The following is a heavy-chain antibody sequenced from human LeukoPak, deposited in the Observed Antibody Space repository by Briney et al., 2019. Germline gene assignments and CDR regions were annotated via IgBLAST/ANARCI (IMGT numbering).Heavy chain of an antibody. Sequence: GESLKISCKGSGCSFTGYWIGWVRQMPGKGLEWMGIIYPGDSDTRYSPSFQGQVTISADKSISTAYLQWSSLKASDTAMYYCARDYGGNSYYYGMDVWDQGTTVTVSS. D-gene: IGHD4-17*01. J-gene: IGHJ6*02. CDR3: ARDYGGNSYYYGMDV. CDR2: IYPGDSDT. CDR1: GCSFTGYW. V-gene: IGHV5-51*01.